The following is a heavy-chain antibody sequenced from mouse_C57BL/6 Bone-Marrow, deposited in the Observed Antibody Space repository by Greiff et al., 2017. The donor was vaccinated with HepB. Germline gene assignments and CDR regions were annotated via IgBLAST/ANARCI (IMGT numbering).Heavy chain of an antibody. Sequence: VQLQQSGAELARPGASVKLSCKASGYTFTSYGISWVKQRTGQGLEWIGEIYPRSGHTYYNEKFKGKATLTADKSSSTAYMELRSLTSEDSAVYFCARWHYDGNTYWGQGTTLTVSS. J-gene: IGHJ2*01. CDR1: GYTFTSYG. CDR2: IYPRSGHT. CDR3: ARWHYDGNTY. D-gene: IGHD2-1*01. V-gene: IGHV1-81*01.